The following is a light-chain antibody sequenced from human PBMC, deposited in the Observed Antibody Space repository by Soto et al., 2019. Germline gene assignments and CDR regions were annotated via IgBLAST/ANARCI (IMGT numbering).Light chain of an antibody. CDR2: DAS. CDR1: QSVSTY. CDR3: QQRSNWPPRAIA. Sequence: EIVLTQSPATLSLSPGERATLSCRASQSVSTYLAWYQQKPGQAPRLLIYDASNRATGIPARFSGSGSGTDFTLTISSLEPEDFAVYYCQQRSNWPPRAIAFGGGTKVDIK. J-gene: IGKJ4*01. V-gene: IGKV3-11*01.